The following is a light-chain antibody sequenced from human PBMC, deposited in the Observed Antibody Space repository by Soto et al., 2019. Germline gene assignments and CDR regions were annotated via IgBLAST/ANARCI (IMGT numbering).Light chain of an antibody. Sequence: QSVLTQPPSMSGAPGQRVTISCTGSSSKIGAGYDVHWYQHLPGTVPELLTFGNSDRPSGVPDRFSGSKSGTSASLAISGLQAEDEADYYRQSYDSSLIGWVFGTGTKVTVL. CDR3: QSYDSSLIGWV. V-gene: IGLV1-40*01. CDR2: GNS. J-gene: IGLJ1*01. CDR1: SSKIGAGYD.